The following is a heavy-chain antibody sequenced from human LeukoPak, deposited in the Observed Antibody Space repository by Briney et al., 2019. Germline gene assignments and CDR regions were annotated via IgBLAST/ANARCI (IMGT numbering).Heavy chain of an antibody. CDR1: GFPFSTYA. V-gene: IGHV3-23*01. J-gene: IGHJ4*02. CDR2: ISGSGGDT. CDR3: ATGGVYGAYYFDY. Sequence: GGSLRLSCAASGFPFSTYAMSWVRQAPGKGLEWVSVISGSGGDTYYADSVKGRFTIPGDNSKNTVYLQMNSLRAEDTALYYCATGGVYGAYYFDYWGQGTLVTVSS. D-gene: IGHD4-17*01.